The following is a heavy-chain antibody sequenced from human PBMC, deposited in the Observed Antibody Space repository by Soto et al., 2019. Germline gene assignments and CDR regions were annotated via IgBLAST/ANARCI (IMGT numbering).Heavy chain of an antibody. CDR2: IKQDGSEK. J-gene: IGHJ3*02. V-gene: IGHV3-7*01. CDR3: ARDRVRHIVVVTAAFAFDI. CDR1: GFTFSSYW. D-gene: IGHD2-21*02. Sequence: GGSLRLSCAASGFTFSSYWMSWVRQAPGKGLEWVANIKQDGSEKYYVDSVKGRFTISRDNAKNSLYLQMNSLRAEDTAVYYCARDRVRHIVVVTAAFAFDIWGQGTMVTVSS.